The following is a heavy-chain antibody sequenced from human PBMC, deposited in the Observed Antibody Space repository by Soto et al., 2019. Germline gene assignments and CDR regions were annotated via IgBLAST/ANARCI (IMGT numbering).Heavy chain of an antibody. CDR3: ARCTYDFWSGYPTNYYFDY. J-gene: IGHJ4*02. CDR2: TYYRSKWYN. CDR1: GDRVSSNSAA. Sequence: QSQTLSLTCAISGDRVSSNSAAWNWIRQSPSRGLEWLGRTYYRSKWYNDYAVSVKSRITINPDTSKNQFSLQLNSVTPEDTAVYYCARCTYDFWSGYPTNYYFDYWGQGTLVTVSS. D-gene: IGHD3-3*01. V-gene: IGHV6-1*01.